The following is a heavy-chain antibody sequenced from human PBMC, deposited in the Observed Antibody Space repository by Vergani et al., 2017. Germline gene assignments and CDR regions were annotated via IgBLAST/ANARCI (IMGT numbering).Heavy chain of an antibody. Sequence: QVQLQQSGPGLVKPSQTLSLTCAISGDRVSSNSAAWNWIRQSPSRGLEWLGRTYYRSKWYNDYAVSVKSRITINPDTSKNQFSLQLNSVTPEDTAVYYCARDDPLRYSSGWGNFDYWGQGTLVTVSS. CDR2: TYYRSKWYN. D-gene: IGHD6-19*01. CDR3: ARDDPLRYSSGWGNFDY. J-gene: IGHJ4*02. CDR1: GDRVSSNSAA. V-gene: IGHV6-1*01.